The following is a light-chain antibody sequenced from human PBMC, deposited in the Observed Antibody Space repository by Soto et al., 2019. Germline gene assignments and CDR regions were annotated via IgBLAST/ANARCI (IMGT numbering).Light chain of an antibody. V-gene: IGKV1-17*01. CDR2: AAS. CDR3: LQHNSYPPT. Sequence: DIQMTQSPSSLSASVGDRVTITCRASHGIGSDLGWYQQKPGKAPKRLIYAASSLQSGVPSRFSGSGSGTEFTLTISSLQPEDFATYFCLQHNSYPPTFGGGTKVEIK. CDR1: HGIGSD. J-gene: IGKJ4*01.